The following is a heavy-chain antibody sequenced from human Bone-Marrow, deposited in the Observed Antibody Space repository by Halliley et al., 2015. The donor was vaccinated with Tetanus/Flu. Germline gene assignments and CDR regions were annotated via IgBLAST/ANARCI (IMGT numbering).Heavy chain of an antibody. D-gene: IGHD1-26*01. CDR2: IKIYNKET. V-gene: IGHV1-18*01. CDR3: ARGAVGAGMFDY. Sequence: LEWMGWIKIYNKETSYAQNLQGRVAMTTDTSTSTAYMELRGLRPGDTAVYCCARGAVGAGMFDYWGQGTLVTVSS. J-gene: IGHJ4*02.